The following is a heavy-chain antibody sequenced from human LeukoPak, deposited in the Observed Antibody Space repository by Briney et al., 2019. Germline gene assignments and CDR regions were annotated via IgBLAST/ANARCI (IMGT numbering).Heavy chain of an antibody. Sequence: GASVKVSCKASGYTFTGYYMHWVRQAPGQGLEWMGWINPNSGDTNYAQKFQGRVTMTRDTSISTAYMELSRLRSDDTAVYYCARSRCSSTSCYGGEWGQGTLVTVSS. V-gene: IGHV1-2*02. CDR2: INPNSGDT. CDR1: GYTFTGYY. CDR3: ARSRCSSTSCYGGE. D-gene: IGHD2-2*01. J-gene: IGHJ4*02.